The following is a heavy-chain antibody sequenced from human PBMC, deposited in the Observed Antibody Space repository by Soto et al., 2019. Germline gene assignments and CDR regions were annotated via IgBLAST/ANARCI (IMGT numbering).Heavy chain of an antibody. J-gene: IGHJ5*02. CDR3: ARLGGYYQALDT. V-gene: IGHV4-59*08. CDR2: IYYTGTT. D-gene: IGHD3-22*01. Sequence: SETLSLTCTVSGGSISPYYWSWTRQSPGKGLEWIGYIYYTGTTRYNPSLKSRVTILVDTSKNQFSLKLSSVTAADTAVYYCARLGGYYQALDTWGQGALVTVSS. CDR1: GGSISPYY.